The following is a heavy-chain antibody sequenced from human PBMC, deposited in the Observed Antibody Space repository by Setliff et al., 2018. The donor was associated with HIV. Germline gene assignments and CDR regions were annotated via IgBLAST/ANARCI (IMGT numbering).Heavy chain of an antibody. D-gene: IGHD3-10*01. CDR3: AKGESVGSGTVSLDY. J-gene: IGHJ4*02. V-gene: IGHV4-38-2*02. CDR2: IYYTGST. CDR1: GYSISSGYY. Sequence: SETLSLTCTVSGYSISSGYYWGWIRQPPGKGLEWIGSIYYTGSTDYNPSLMSRVTISVDTSRKQSSLKLKSVTVADTAVYFCAKGESVGSGTVSLDYWGQGKLVTVSS.